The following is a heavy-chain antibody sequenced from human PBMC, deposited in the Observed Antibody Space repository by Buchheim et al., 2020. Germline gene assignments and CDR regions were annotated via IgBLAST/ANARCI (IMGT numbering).Heavy chain of an antibody. V-gene: IGHV3-23*01. J-gene: IGHJ4*02. D-gene: IGHD2/OR15-2a*01. CDR1: GFPFNNYA. CDR2: IIDNGGGT. Sequence: EVQLLESGGGPVQPGGSLRLSCAASGFPFNNYAMSWVRQAPGKGLEWVSGIIDNGGGTYYADSVKGRFTISRDNSKNTLYLQMNSLRAEDTAVYYCAKVLTTTFYYWGQGTL. CDR3: AKVLTTTFYY.